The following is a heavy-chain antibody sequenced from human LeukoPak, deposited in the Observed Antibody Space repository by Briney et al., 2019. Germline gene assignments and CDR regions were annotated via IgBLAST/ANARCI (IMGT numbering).Heavy chain of an antibody. CDR1: GDSISSYY. V-gene: IGHV4-59*01. J-gene: IGHJ3*02. Sequence: PSETLSLTCTVSGDSISSYYWSWIRQPPGKGLEWIGYIYYSGSTNYNPSLKSRVTISVDTSKNQFSLRLSSVTAADTAVYYCARDRSHHDAFDIWGQGTMVTVSS. CDR2: IYYSGST. CDR3: ARDRSHHDAFDI.